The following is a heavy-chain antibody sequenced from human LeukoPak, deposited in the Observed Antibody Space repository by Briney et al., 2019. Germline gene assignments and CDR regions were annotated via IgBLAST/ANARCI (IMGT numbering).Heavy chain of an antibody. CDR2: ISSSSSYI. Sequence: GSLRLSCAASGFTFSSYSMNWVRQAPGKGLEWVSSISSSSSYIYYADSVKGRFTISRDNAKNSLYLQMNNLRAEDTAVYYCARDARLVGADYWGQGTLVTVSS. V-gene: IGHV3-21*01. D-gene: IGHD1-26*01. CDR3: ARDARLVGADY. J-gene: IGHJ4*02. CDR1: GFTFSSYS.